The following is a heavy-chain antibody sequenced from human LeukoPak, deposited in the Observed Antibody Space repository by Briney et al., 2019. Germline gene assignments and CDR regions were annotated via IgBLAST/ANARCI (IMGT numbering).Heavy chain of an antibody. D-gene: IGHD3-22*01. V-gene: IGHV1-24*01. CDR1: GYTLTELS. CDR3: ASLKNYYDSSGYLVTDAFDI. CDR2: FDPEDGET. Sequence: ASVKVSCKVSGYTLTELSMHWVRQAPGKGLEWMGGFDPEDGETIYAQKFQGRVTMTEDTSADTAYMELSSLRSEDTAVYYCASLKNYYDSSGYLVTDAFDIWGQGTMVTVSS. J-gene: IGHJ3*02.